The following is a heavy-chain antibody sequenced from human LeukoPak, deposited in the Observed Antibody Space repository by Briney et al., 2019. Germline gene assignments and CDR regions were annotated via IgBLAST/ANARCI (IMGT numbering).Heavy chain of an antibody. CDR2: ISSSGGST. CDR3: AKDLRVVVVATFDY. J-gene: IGHJ4*02. V-gene: IGHV3-23*01. D-gene: IGHD2-15*01. CDR1: GFTFSSYA. Sequence: GGSLRLSCAASGFTFSSYAMSWVRQAPGKGLEWVSAISSSGGSTYYADSVKGRFTISIDNSKNTLYLQMNSLRAEDTAVYYCAKDLRVVVVATFDYWGQGALVTVSS.